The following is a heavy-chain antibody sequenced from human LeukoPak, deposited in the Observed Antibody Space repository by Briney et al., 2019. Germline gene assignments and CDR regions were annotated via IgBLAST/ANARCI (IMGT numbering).Heavy chain of an antibody. J-gene: IGHJ4*02. V-gene: IGHV3-30*03. CDR2: ISFDGSNK. CDR3: ARGSGYTYGFTGRERAKSRLDY. CDR1: GFTFNTYG. D-gene: IGHD5-18*01. Sequence: GGSLRLSCAASGFTFNTYGMSWVRQAPGKGLEWVAVISFDGSNKYYADSVKGRFTISRDNSKNTLYLQMNSLRVEDTAVYYCARGSGYTYGFTGRERAKSRLDYWGQGTLVTVSS.